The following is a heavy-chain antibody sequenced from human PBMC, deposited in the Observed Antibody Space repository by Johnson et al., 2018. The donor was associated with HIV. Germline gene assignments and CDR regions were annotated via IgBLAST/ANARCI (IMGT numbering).Heavy chain of an antibody. D-gene: IGHD4-23*01. V-gene: IGHV3-30*18. CDR1: GFTFSSYG. Sequence: QVQPVESGGGVVQPGRSLRLSCVASGFTFSSYGMHWVRQAPGKGLEWAAVISYDGNNTYYADSVKGRVTISRDNSKNTLYLQMNSLRAEDTAVYYCAKVGATVITPRGEAFDIWGQGTMVTVSS. J-gene: IGHJ3*02. CDR2: ISYDGNNT. CDR3: AKVGATVITPRGEAFDI.